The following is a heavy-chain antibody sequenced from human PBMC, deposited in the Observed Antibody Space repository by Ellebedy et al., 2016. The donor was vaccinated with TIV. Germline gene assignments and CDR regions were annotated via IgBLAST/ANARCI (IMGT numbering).Heavy chain of an antibody. J-gene: IGHJ4*02. CDR1: GASIKNYY. Sequence: MPSETLYLTCTVSGASIKNYYLTWIRQPPGKGLEWIGFIFYSGYTNYNPSLKSRVTISVDMSKNQFSLNLSSVTAADTAMYYWARSRGISSGSPFDSWGQGTPVTVSS. CDR2: IFYSGYT. V-gene: IGHV4-59*01. CDR3: ARSRGISSGSPFDS. D-gene: IGHD6-6*01.